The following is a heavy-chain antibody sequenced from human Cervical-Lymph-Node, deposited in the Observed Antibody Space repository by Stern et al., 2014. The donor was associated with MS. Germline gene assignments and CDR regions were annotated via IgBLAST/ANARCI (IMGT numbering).Heavy chain of an antibody. CDR3: ARVWKPPYDAVDI. CDR2: IDPDGIIT. CDR1: GFTLRSYW. Sequence: EVQLVESGGGLVQPGGSLRLSCAASGFTLRSYWMHWVRQAPGKGLVWVSRIDPDGIITSYVDSVKGRFTISRDNAKNTLYLQMNSLRAEDTAVYYCARVWKPPYDAVDIWGQGTMVTVSS. D-gene: IGHD3-3*01. V-gene: IGHV3-74*01. J-gene: IGHJ3*02.